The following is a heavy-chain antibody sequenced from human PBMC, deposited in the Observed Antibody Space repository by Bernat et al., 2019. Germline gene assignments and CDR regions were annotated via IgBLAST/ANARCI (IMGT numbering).Heavy chain of an antibody. CDR1: GGTFSSYA. Sequence: QVQLVQSGAEVKKPGSSVKVSCKASGGTFSSYAISWVRQAPGQGLEWMGRIIPILGIANYAQKFQGRVTITADKSTSTADMELSSLRSEDTAVYYCARDQFRHPLDYWGKEPWSPSPQ. CDR2: IIPILGIA. D-gene: IGHD2-21*01. V-gene: IGHV1-69*04. CDR3: ARDQFRHPLDY. J-gene: IGHJ4*01.